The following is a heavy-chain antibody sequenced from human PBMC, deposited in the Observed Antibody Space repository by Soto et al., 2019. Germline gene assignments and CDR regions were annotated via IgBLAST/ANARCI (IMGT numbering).Heavy chain of an antibody. CDR2: IYSSGST. CDR3: ARGGEFVMGLYFGMDV. J-gene: IGHJ6*02. D-gene: IGHD3-16*01. V-gene: IGHV4-31*03. Sequence: QVQLQESGPGLVKPSQTLSLTCTVSGGSISSGRNFWSWIRQHPGKGLEWIGYIYSSGSTSYNPSLKSRSISSLGPSQNKFSLRLSSVTAADTAVYFCARGGEFVMGLYFGMDVWGQGTTVIVSS. CDR1: GGSISSGRNF.